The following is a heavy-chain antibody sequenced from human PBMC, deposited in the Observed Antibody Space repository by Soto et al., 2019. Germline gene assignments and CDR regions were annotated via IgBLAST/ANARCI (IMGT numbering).Heavy chain of an antibody. CDR3: ARDPKQWLVRARDYYYYGMDV. J-gene: IGHJ6*02. V-gene: IGHV3-48*01. Sequence: GGSLRLSCAASGFTFSSYSMNWVRQAPGKGLEWVSHISSSSSTIYYADSVKGRFTISRDNAKNSLYLQMNSLRAEDTAVYYCARDPKQWLVRARDYYYYGMDVWGQGTTVTVSS. CDR2: ISSSSSTI. CDR1: GFTFSSYS. D-gene: IGHD6-19*01.